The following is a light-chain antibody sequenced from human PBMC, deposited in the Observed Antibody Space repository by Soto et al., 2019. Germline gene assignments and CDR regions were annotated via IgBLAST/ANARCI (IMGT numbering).Light chain of an antibody. CDR3: QQYYSYPWT. CDR2: DAS. V-gene: IGKV1-5*01. CDR1: QSIGTW. J-gene: IGKJ1*01. Sequence: DIQGTQSPSTLSASVGDRVTITCGASQSIGTWLAWYQQKPGKAPKLLIFDASTLESGVPSRFSGSGSGTEFTLSISSLQPDDFATDYCQQYYSYPWTFGQGTKVDI.